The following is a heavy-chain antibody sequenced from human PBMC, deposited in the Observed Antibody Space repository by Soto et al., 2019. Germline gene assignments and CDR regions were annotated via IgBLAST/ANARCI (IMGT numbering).Heavy chain of an antibody. J-gene: IGHJ4*02. D-gene: IGHD3-10*01. CDR1: GFTFSSYW. CDR3: ARVYGSGSLDY. V-gene: IGHV3-7*01. Sequence: EVQLVESGGGLVQPGGSLRLSCAASGFTFSSYWMSWVRQAPGKGLEWVANIKQDGSEKYYVDSVKGRFTISRDNAKNSLYQQMNSLRAEDTAVYYCARVYGSGSLDYWGQGTLVTVSS. CDR2: IKQDGSEK.